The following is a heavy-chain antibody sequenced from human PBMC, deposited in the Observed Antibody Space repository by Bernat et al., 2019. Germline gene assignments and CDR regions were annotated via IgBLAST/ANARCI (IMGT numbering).Heavy chain of an antibody. CDR3: ARDRPTGYSSSWGNYYYYYGMDV. Sequence: QVQLVESGGGVVQPGRSLRLSCAASGFTFSSYAMHWVRQAPGKGLEWVAVISYDGSNKYYADSVKGRFTISRDNSKNTLYLQMNSLRAEDTAVYYCARDRPTGYSSSWGNYYYYYGMDVWGQGTTFTVSS. D-gene: IGHD6-13*01. CDR1: GFTFSSYA. V-gene: IGHV3-30-3*01. J-gene: IGHJ6*02. CDR2: ISYDGSNK.